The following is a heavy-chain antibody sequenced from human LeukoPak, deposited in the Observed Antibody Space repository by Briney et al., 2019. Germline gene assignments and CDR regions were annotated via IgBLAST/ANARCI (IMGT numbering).Heavy chain of an antibody. Sequence: GGSLRLSCAASGFTFSIYSMNWVRQAPGKGLEWVSSISSNSNYINHADSVKGRFTISRDNAKNSLYLQMNSLRAEDTAVYYCARELVAVSDTVGDFWGQGTLVTVSS. J-gene: IGHJ4*02. CDR2: ISSNSNYI. D-gene: IGHD6-19*01. CDR3: ARELVAVSDTVGDF. CDR1: GFTFSIYS. V-gene: IGHV3-21*01.